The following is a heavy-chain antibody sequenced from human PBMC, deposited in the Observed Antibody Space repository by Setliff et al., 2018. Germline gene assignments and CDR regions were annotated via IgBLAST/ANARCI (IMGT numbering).Heavy chain of an antibody. CDR3: ARAQSWSGGPYYFDN. V-gene: IGHV1-8*02. CDR2: MNPNSGNT. D-gene: IGHD3-3*01. J-gene: IGHJ4*02. Sequence: ASVKVSCKASGYTFTSYDINWVRQATGQGLGWMGWMNPNSGNTGYAQKFQSRVTMTRNTSISTAYMDLSSLRFEDTAVYYCARAQSWSGGPYYFDNWGQGTLVTVSS. CDR1: GYTFTSYD.